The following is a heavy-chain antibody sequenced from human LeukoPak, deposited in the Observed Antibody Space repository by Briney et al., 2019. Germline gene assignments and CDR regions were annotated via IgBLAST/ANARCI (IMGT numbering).Heavy chain of an antibody. V-gene: IGHV7-4-1*02. Sequence: ASVKVSCKASGYTFTSYAMNWVRQAPGQGLEWMGWINTNTGNPTYAQGFTGRFVFSLDTSVSTAYLQISSLKAEDTAVYYCATLSYDSSGYYPVGFDYWGQGTLVTVSS. CDR1: GYTFTSYA. D-gene: IGHD3-22*01. CDR3: ATLSYDSSGYYPVGFDY. CDR2: INTNTGNP. J-gene: IGHJ4*02.